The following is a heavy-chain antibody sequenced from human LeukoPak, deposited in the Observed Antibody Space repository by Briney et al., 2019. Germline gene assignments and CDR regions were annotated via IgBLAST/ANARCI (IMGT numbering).Heavy chain of an antibody. J-gene: IGHJ4*02. CDR3: ARLKRIAAAGTVVQPTDDFDY. CDR1: GGSISSGDYY. D-gene: IGHD6-13*01. CDR2: IYHSGST. V-gene: IGHV4-30-2*01. Sequence: SETLSLTCTVSGGSISSGDYYWSWIRQPPGKGLEWIGYIYHSGSTYYNPSLKSRVTISVDKSKNQFSLKLSSVTAADTAVYYCARLKRIAAAGTVVQPTDDFDYWGQGTLVTVSS.